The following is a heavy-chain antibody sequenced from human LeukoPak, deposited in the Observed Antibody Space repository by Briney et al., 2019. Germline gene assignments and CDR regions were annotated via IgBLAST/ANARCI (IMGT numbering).Heavy chain of an antibody. CDR3: ARVRRSLNWFDS. CDR1: GGSISSSSFH. J-gene: IGHJ5*01. Sequence: SETLSLTCSVSGGSISSSSFHWGWIRQPPGKGLEWIGTVSYTGSTYYNASLKSRVTVSVDTSKNQFSLRLSSVTAADTAVYYCARVRRSLNWFDSWGQGTLVTVSS. CDR2: VSYTGST. V-gene: IGHV4-39*02. D-gene: IGHD3-3*01.